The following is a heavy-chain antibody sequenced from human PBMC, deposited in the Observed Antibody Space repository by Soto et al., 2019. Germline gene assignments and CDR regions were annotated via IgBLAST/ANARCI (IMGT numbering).Heavy chain of an antibody. J-gene: IGHJ6*02. CDR3: ARAMVAPGYYYGMDV. D-gene: IGHD3-10*01. Sequence: ASVKVSCKASGYTFTGYYIHWVRQAPGQGLEWMGWINPNSGGTNYAQKFQGRVTMTRDTSISTAYMELSRLRSDDTAVYYCARAMVAPGYYYGMDVWGQGTTVTAP. CDR2: INPNSGGT. CDR1: GYTFTGYY. V-gene: IGHV1-2*02.